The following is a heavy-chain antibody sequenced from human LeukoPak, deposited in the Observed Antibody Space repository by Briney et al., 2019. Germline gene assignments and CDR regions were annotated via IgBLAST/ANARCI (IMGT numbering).Heavy chain of an antibody. Sequence: SETLSLTCTVSGGSISSSSYFWGWIRQPPGKGLEWIGSIYYSGSTYYNPSLKSRVTISVDTSKNQLSLKLSSVTAADTAVYYCARSSSGSYNVDWYFDLWGRGTLVTVSS. CDR3: ARSSSGSYNVDWYFDL. V-gene: IGHV4-39*01. CDR1: GGSISSSSYF. J-gene: IGHJ2*01. CDR2: IYYSGST. D-gene: IGHD1-26*01.